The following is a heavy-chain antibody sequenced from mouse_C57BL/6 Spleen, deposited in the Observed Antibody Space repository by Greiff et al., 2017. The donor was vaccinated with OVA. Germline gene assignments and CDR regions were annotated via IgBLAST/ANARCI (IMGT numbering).Heavy chain of an antibody. J-gene: IGHJ1*03. CDR3: ARRRYGSSYWYFDV. V-gene: IGHV5-12*01. CDR2: ISNGGGST. CDR1: GFTFSDYY. Sequence: DVKLVESGGGLVQPGGSLKLSCAASGFTFSDYYMYWVRQTPEKRLEWVAYISNGGGSTYYPDTVKGRFTISRDNAKNTLYLQMSRLKSEDTAMYYCARRRYGSSYWYFDVWGTGTTVTVSS. D-gene: IGHD1-1*01.